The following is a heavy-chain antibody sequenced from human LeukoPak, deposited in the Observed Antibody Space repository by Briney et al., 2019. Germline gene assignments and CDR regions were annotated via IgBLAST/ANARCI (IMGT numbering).Heavy chain of an antibody. D-gene: IGHD3-22*01. CDR1: GFTFSSYA. CDR2: ISSNGGST. J-gene: IGHJ4*02. V-gene: IGHV3-64*01. CDR3: AREGGYYDSSGYPDY. Sequence: GGSLRLSCAASGFTFSSYAMHWVCQAPGKGLEYVSAISSNGGSTYYANSVKGRFTISRDNSKNTLYLQMGSLRAEDMAVYYCAREGGYYDSSGYPDYWGQGTLVTVSS.